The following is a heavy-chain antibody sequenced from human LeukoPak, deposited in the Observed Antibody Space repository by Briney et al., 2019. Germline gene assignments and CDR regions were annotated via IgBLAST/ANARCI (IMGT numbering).Heavy chain of an antibody. CDR2: ISGGTT. Sequence: PGRSLRLSCTASGLTFGDYLMSWFRQAPGKGLKWIGFISGGTTEYAASVKGRFTISRDDSTSIAYLQLNSLTTEDTAVYYCSRGSGWLSVYWGQGTLVTVSS. CDR3: SRGSGWLSVY. D-gene: IGHD6-19*01. CDR1: GLTFGDYL. J-gene: IGHJ4*02. V-gene: IGHV3-49*03.